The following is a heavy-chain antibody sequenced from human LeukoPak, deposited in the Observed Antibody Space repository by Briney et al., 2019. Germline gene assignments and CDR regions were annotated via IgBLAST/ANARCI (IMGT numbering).Heavy chain of an antibody. Sequence: ASVKVSCKASGYTFTSYRISWVRHAPGQGLEWMGWISAYNGNTNYAQKLQGRVTMTTDTSTSTAYMELRSLRSDDTAVYYCARDLDGSGSYYYWGQGILVAVSS. CDR3: ARDLDGSGSYYY. V-gene: IGHV1-18*01. D-gene: IGHD3-10*01. J-gene: IGHJ4*02. CDR1: GYTFTSYR. CDR2: ISAYNGNT.